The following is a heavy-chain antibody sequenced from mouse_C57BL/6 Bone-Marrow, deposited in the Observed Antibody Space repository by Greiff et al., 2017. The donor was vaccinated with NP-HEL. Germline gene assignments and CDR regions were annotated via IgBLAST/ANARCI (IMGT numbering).Heavy chain of an antibody. CDR3: ARRLSTMVTGGPSWFAY. D-gene: IGHD2-2*01. CDR1: GYTFTDYY. V-gene: IGHV1-19*01. Sequence: EVQLQQSGPVLVKPGASVKMSCKASGYTFTDYYMNWVKQSHGKSLEWIGVINPYNGGTSYNQKFKGKATLTVDKSSSTAYMELNSLTSEDSAVYYCARRLSTMVTGGPSWFAYWGQGTLVTVSA. J-gene: IGHJ3*01. CDR2: INPYNGGT.